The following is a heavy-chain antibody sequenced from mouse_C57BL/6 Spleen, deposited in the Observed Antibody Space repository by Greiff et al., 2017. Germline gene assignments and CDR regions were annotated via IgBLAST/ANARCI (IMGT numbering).Heavy chain of an antibody. CDR2: IDPSDSYT. CDR1: GYTFTSYW. Sequence: QVHVKQPGAELVMPGASVKLSCKASGYTFTSYWMHWVKQRPGQGLEWIGEIDPSDSYTNYNQKFKGKSTLTVDKSSSTAYMQLSSLTSEDSAVYYCARGIRDYDVEVYAMDYWGQGTSVTVSS. J-gene: IGHJ4*01. CDR3: ARGIRDYDVEVYAMDY. V-gene: IGHV1-69*01. D-gene: IGHD2-4*01.